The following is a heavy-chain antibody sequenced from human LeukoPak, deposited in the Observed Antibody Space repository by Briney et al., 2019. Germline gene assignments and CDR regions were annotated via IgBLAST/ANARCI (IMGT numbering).Heavy chain of an antibody. CDR3: ASSVSYYNSSGYYPYDY. V-gene: IGHV1-3*01. Sequence: KFQGRVTITRDTSASTAYMELSSLRSEDTAVYYCASSVSYYNSSGYYPYDYWGQGTLVTVSS. J-gene: IGHJ4*02. D-gene: IGHD3-22*01.